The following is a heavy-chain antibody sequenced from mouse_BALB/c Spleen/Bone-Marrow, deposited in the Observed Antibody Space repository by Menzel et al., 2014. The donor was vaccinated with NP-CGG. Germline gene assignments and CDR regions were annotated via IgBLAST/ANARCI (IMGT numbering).Heavy chain of an antibody. Sequence: EVQLQQSGPELVKPGASVKISCKTSGYSFTDYYMHWVKQSHVKSLEWIGRINPYNGATSYNQNFKDKASLTVDKSSRTAYMELHSLTSEDSAVYYCASFGFAYWGQGTLVTVSA. V-gene: IGHV1-26*01. CDR3: ASFGFAY. CDR1: GYSFTDYY. J-gene: IGHJ3*01. CDR2: INPYNGAT.